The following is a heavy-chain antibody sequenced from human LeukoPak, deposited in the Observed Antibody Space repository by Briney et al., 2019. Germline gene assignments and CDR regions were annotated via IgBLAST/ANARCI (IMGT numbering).Heavy chain of an antibody. Sequence: GGSLRLSCAASGFTFSSYAMSWVRQAPGKGLEWVSAISGSGGGTYYADSVKGRFTISRDNSKNTLYLQMNSLRAEDTAVYYCAKDRSYDFWSGWFWAYWGQGTLVTVSS. J-gene: IGHJ4*02. CDR3: AKDRSYDFWSGWFWAY. V-gene: IGHV3-23*01. D-gene: IGHD3-3*01. CDR1: GFTFSSYA. CDR2: ISGSGGGT.